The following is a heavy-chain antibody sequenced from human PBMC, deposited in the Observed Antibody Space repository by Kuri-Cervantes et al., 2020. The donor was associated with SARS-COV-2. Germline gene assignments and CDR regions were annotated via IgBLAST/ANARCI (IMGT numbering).Heavy chain of an antibody. J-gene: IGHJ4*02. CDR2: TRSEGITK. CDR1: GFTFSNYG. V-gene: IGHV3-30*02. D-gene: IGHD6-13*01. CDR3: ARATRPRIAAAAYYFDY. Sequence: GWSLRLSCAASGFTFSNYGMHCVRLAPGKGLEWVAFTRSEGITKYYGDSVRGRFTFSRDNSKNTLYLQMNSLRPEDTAVYYCARATRPRIAAAAYYFDYWGQGTLVTVSS.